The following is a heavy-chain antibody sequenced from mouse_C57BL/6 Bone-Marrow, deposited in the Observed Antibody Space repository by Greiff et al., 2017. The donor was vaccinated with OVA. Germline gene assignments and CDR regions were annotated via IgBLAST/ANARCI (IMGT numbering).Heavy chain of an antibody. D-gene: IGHD2-4*01. V-gene: IGHV1-81*01. J-gene: IGHJ4*01. Sequence: QVQLQQSGAELARPGASVKLSCKASGYTFTSYGISWVKQRTGQGLEWIGEIYPRSGNTYYNEKFKGKATLTADKSSSTAYMELRSLTSEDSAVYFCARDVSTMITTGSYYAMDYWGQGTSVTVSS. CDR2: IYPRSGNT. CDR3: ARDVSTMITTGSYYAMDY. CDR1: GYTFTSYG.